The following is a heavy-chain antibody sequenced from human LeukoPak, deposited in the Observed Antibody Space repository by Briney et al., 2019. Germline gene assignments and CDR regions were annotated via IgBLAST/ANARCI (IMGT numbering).Heavy chain of an antibody. J-gene: IGHJ4*02. CDR2: IYHSAST. D-gene: IGHD3-16*02. V-gene: IGHV4-4*02. CDR1: GGSISSSNW. Sequence: SETLSLTCAVSGGSISSSNWWSWVRQPPGKGLEWIGEIYHSASTNYNPSLKSRVTISVDESKNQFSLKLSSVTAADTAVYYCARWMKTSPFTFGGVIVKGHGFDYWGQGTLVTVSS. CDR3: ARWMKTSPFTFGGVIVKGHGFDY.